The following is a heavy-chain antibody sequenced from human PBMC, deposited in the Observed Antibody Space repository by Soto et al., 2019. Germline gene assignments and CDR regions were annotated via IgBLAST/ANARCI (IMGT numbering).Heavy chain of an antibody. CDR1: GGSVSSGSYY. Sequence: PSETLSLTCTVSGGSVSSGSYYWSWIRQPPGKGLEWIGYIYYSGSTNYNPSLKSRVTISVDSSKNQFSLKLSSVTAADTAVYYCARDRHYDSSGPQALDAFDIWGQGTMVTVS. D-gene: IGHD3-22*01. CDR2: IYYSGST. J-gene: IGHJ3*02. CDR3: ARDRHYDSSGPQALDAFDI. V-gene: IGHV4-61*01.